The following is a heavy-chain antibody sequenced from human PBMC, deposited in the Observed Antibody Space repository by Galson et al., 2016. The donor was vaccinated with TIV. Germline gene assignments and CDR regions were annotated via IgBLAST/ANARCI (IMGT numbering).Heavy chain of an antibody. Sequence: SVKVSCKASGGTLSNYAISWLRQAPRQGLEWMGGTIPMFGTANYAQKFQGRVTITTDESTGKAYMELSSLKSEETAVYYCARGVGTVMGQDYMDVWGKGTTVTVSS. CDR2: TIPMFGTA. CDR3: ARGVGTVMGQDYMDV. D-gene: IGHD5-18*01. CDR1: GGTLSNYA. V-gene: IGHV1-69*05. J-gene: IGHJ6*03.